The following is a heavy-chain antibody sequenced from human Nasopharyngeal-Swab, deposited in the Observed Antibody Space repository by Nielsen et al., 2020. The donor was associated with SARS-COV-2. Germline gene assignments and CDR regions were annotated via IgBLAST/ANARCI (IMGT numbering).Heavy chain of an antibody. CDR1: GFTFKNFG. Sequence: GESLKISCVASGFTFKNFGMHWIRQGPGKGLEWLANIWYDGSNKYYADSVKGRFTVSRDNSKNTLYLQMNSLRAEDTAVYYCARGSDSNAFDVWGRGTMVTVSS. V-gene: IGHV3-33*01. D-gene: IGHD1-26*01. J-gene: IGHJ3*01. CDR2: IWYDGSNK. CDR3: ARGSDSNAFDV.